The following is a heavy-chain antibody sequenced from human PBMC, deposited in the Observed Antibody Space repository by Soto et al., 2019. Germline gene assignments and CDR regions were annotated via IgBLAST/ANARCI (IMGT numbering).Heavy chain of an antibody. Sequence: QVQLVESGGGVVQPGRSLRLSCAASGFTFSTYGMHWVRQAPGKGLEWVAVISYDGSNKYYADSVKGRFTISRDNSKNTLYLQMNSLRAEGTAVYYCAKGGDYEYYFDYWGQGTLVTVSS. CDR3: AKGGDYEYYFDY. J-gene: IGHJ4*02. CDR1: GFTFSTYG. D-gene: IGHD4-17*01. V-gene: IGHV3-30*18. CDR2: ISYDGSNK.